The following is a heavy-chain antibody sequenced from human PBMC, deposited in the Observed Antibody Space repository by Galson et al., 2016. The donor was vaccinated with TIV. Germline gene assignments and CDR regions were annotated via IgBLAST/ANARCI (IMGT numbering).Heavy chain of an antibody. CDR2: ISTSSLHK. V-gene: IGHV3-21*03. Sequence: SLRLSCAASGFTFSTYTINWVRQAPGKGLEWVSPISTSSLHKYYADSVKGRFTISRDNTKNSLYLQMNSLKTEDTAVYYCTTARIAAAGWYYYGMDVWGQGTTVTVSS. CDR1: GFTFSTYT. J-gene: IGHJ6*02. CDR3: TTARIAAAGWYYYGMDV. D-gene: IGHD6-13*01.